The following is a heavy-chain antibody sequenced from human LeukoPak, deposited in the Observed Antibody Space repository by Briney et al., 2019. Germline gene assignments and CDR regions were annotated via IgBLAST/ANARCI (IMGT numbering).Heavy chain of an antibody. CDR3: AREAVDTAMVFHLDY. CDR2: ITSSGETK. Sequence: PGGSLRLSCAASGFSFSDYYMSWIRQAPGKGLEWVSYITSSGETKHYADSVRGRFTISKDNAKNSLFLQMHSLRVEDTAVYYCAREAVDTAMVFHLDYWGQGTVVSVSS. V-gene: IGHV3-11*04. CDR1: GFSFSDYY. J-gene: IGHJ4*02. D-gene: IGHD5-18*01.